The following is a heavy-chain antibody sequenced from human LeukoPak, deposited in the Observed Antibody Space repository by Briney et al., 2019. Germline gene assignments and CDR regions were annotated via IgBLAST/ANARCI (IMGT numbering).Heavy chain of an antibody. CDR1: GFIFSDHY. D-gene: IGHD5-18*01. CDR3: ASLDTAMVKYGDPSAVGDDY. J-gene: IGHJ4*02. V-gene: IGHV3-72*01. CDR2: SANKANSYIT. Sequence: GGSLRLSCAASGFIFSDHYMDWVRQAPGKGLEWVGRSANKANSYITEYAASVKGRFSISRDDSKNSLFLQMNSLNTEDTAVYYCASLDTAMVKYGDPSAVGDDYWGQGTLVTVSS.